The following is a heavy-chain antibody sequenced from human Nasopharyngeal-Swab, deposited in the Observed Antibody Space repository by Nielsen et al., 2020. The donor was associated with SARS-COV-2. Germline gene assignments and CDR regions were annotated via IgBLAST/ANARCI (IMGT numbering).Heavy chain of an antibody. V-gene: IGHV4-59*11. CDR3: ARGSAGSHWRYYIDY. D-gene: IGHD2-8*02. CDR2: IYDSGVT. Sequence: SETLSLTCFVSGASISSQYWTWLRQPPGKGLEWVGYIYDSGVTEYNPSLQSRVTISVDKSKNQFSLRLSSVSAADTAIYYCARGSAGSHWRYYIDYWGQGTLVTVSS. CDR1: GASISSQY. J-gene: IGHJ4*02.